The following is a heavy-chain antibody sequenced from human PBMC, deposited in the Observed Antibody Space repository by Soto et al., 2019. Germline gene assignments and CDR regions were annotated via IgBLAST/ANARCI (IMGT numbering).Heavy chain of an antibody. J-gene: IGHJ3*02. CDR2: ISSSSSYI. D-gene: IGHD3-22*01. V-gene: IGHV3-21*01. CDR1: GFTFSSYS. CDR3: SRGYHYYDSSGYDKWDAFDI. Sequence: PGGSLRLSCAASGFTFSSYSTNWVRQAPGKGLEWVSFISSSSSYIYYADSVKGRFTISRDNAKNSLYLQMNSLRAEDTAVYYCSRGYHYYDSSGYDKWDAFDIWGQGTMVTVSS.